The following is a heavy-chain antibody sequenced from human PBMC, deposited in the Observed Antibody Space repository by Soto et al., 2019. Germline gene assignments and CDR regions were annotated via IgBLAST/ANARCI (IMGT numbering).Heavy chain of an antibody. CDR1: GFTVSNNY. D-gene: IGHD4-17*01. CDR3: AKDHVIYGDYGYFDY. CDR2: IYSGGYT. J-gene: IGHJ4*02. Sequence: GGSLRLSCEASGFTVSNNYMSWVRQAPGKGLEGVSVIYSGGYTAYGDSVKGRFTISRDNSKNTLYLQMNSLRAEDTAVYYCAKDHVIYGDYGYFDYWGQGTLVTVSS. V-gene: IGHV3-53*05.